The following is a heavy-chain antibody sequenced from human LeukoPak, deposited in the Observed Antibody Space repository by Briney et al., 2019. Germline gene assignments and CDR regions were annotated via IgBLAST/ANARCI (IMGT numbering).Heavy chain of an antibody. D-gene: IGHD6-19*01. V-gene: IGHV3-23*01. Sequence: GGSLRLSCAASEFTFSSYAMTWVRQAPGKGLEWVSAISGSGGSTYYADSVKGRFTISRDNSKNTLYLQMNSLRAEDTAVYYCAKADSSGWRGETNLDYWGQGTLVTVSS. CDR1: EFTFSSYA. CDR3: AKADSSGWRGETNLDY. J-gene: IGHJ4*02. CDR2: ISGSGGST.